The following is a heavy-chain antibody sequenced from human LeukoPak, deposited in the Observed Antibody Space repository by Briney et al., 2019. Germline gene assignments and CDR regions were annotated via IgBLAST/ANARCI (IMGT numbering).Heavy chain of an antibody. D-gene: IGHD2-8*01. CDR3: TKDASMLKGNWFDP. J-gene: IGHJ5*02. V-gene: IGHV3-33*06. Sequence: PGGSLRLSCAASGFTFSQYGMHWVRQAPGKGLEWVAMIWYDGSHENYADSVKGRSTISRDNSKNTLYLQMNSLRAEDTAAYYCTKDASMLKGNWFDPWGQGTLVIVSS. CDR2: IWYDGSHE. CDR1: GFTFSQYG.